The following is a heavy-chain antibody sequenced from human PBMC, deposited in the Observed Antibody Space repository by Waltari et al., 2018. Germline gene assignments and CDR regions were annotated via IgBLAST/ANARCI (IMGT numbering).Heavy chain of an antibody. Sequence: QVQLVQAGAEVKKPGSSVKVSCKASGGTFSSYAISWVRQAPGQGLEWMGGIIPIFVTANYAQKFQGRVTITTDESTSTAYMELSSLRSEDTVVYYCAGNRGNIVATTVHWFDPWGQGTLVTVSS. V-gene: IGHV1-69*05. CDR1: GGTFSSYA. D-gene: IGHD5-12*01. CDR2: IIPIFVTA. CDR3: AGNRGNIVATTVHWFDP. J-gene: IGHJ5*02.